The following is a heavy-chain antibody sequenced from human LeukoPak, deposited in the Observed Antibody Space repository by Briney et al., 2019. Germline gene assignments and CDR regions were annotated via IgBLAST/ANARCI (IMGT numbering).Heavy chain of an antibody. D-gene: IGHD2-15*01. V-gene: IGHV4-61*02. CDR2: IYASGST. Sequence: SETLSLTCTVSGGSISSGSYYWSWIRQPAGKGLKWIGRIYASGSTNYNPSLKSRVTISVDTSKNQFSLKLSSVTAADTAVYYCARDKGYCSGGSCYSPPWFDPWGQGTLVTVSS. CDR1: GGSISSGSYY. CDR3: ARDKGYCSGGSCYSPPWFDP. J-gene: IGHJ5*02.